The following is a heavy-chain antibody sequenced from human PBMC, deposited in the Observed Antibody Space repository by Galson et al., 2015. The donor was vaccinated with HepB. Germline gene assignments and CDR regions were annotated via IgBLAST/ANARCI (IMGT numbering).Heavy chain of an antibody. V-gene: IGHV3-23*01. J-gene: IGHJ4*02. CDR2: IGAGGDST. CDR1: GFTFTNYA. CDR3: AKPFYSSGWSNFDH. Sequence: SLRLSCAASGFTFTNYAVRRVRQAPGKGLEWVSFIGAGGDSTYYADSVKGRFTISRDNSKNTVYLQMDSLRVEDTAVYYCAKPFYSSGWSNFDHWGQGTLVTVSS. D-gene: IGHD6-19*01.